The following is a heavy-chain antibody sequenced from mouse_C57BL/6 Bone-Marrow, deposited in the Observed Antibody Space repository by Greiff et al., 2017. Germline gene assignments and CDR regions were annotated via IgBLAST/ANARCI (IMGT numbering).Heavy chain of an antibody. J-gene: IGHJ2*01. CDR1: GYTFTSYW. V-gene: IGHV1-69*01. Sequence: QVQLQQPGAELVMPGASVKLSCKASGYTFTSYWMHWVKQRPGQGLEWIGEIDPSDSCTNYNQKFKGKSTLTVDKSSSTAYMQFSSPTSEDSAIYYGARAGDGYPCYDDWGQGTTLTVSA. CDR3: ARAGDGYPCYDD. CDR2: IDPSDSCT. D-gene: IGHD2-3*01.